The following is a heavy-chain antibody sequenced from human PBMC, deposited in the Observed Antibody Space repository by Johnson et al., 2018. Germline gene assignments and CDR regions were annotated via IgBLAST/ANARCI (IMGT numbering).Heavy chain of an antibody. CDR2: MNPHSGNP. CDR1: GYTFTRHD. CDR3: ARHPADYCGGDCYPYYYYYYGMDG. D-gene: IGHD2-21*02. Sequence: VQLVESGAEVTKPGASVKVSCKASGYTFTRHDINWVRQATGQGLERMGWMNPHSGNPGYAQKFQGRVTMSRNPPISPAYMELSSLRSEDTAGYYCARHPADYCGGDCYPYYYYYYGMDGWGQGTTVTVSS. V-gene: IGHV1-8*01. J-gene: IGHJ6*02.